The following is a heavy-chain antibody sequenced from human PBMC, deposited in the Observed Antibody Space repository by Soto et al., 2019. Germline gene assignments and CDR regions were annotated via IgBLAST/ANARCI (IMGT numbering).Heavy chain of an antibody. Sequence: PSETLSLTCAVYGGSFSGYYWSWIRQPPGKGLEWIGEINHSGSTNYNPSLKSRVTISVDTSKNQFSLKLSSVTAADTAVYYCASGLLGVATINDYWGQGTLVTVSS. CDR2: INHSGST. V-gene: IGHV4-34*01. J-gene: IGHJ4*02. CDR3: ASGLLGVATINDY. D-gene: IGHD5-12*01. CDR1: GGSFSGYY.